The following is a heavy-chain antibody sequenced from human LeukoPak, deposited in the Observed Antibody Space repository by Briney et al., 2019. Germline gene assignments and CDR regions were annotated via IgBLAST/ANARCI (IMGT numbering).Heavy chain of an antibody. CDR3: ATYRQVLLPFES. CDR2: ISSSSSTI. CDR1: GFTFSSFS. J-gene: IGHJ4*02. Sequence: GGSLRLSCAASGFTFSSFSMNWVRQAPGKGLEWISYISSSSSTIYYADSVKGRFTISRDNAKNSLYLQMNSLRAEDTAIYYCATYRQVLLPFESWGQGTLVTVSS. V-gene: IGHV3-48*01. D-gene: IGHD2-8*02.